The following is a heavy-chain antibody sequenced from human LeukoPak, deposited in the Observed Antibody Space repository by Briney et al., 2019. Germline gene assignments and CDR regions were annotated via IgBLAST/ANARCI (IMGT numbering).Heavy chain of an antibody. V-gene: IGHV1-46*01. CDR1: GYTFTSYY. CDR3: ARDGESNWTFDY. CDR2: INPSGGST. Sequence: ASVTVSCKASGYTFTSYYMHWVRQAPGQGLEWMGIINPSGGSTSYAQKFQGRVTMTRDTSTSTVYMELSSLRSEDTAVYYCARDGESNWTFDYWGQGTLVTVSS. D-gene: IGHD1-20*01. J-gene: IGHJ4*02.